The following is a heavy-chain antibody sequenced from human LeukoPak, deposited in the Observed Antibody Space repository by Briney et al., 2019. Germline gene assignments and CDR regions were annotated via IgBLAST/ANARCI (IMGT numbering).Heavy chain of an antibody. CDR1: GFTFSSYS. CDR3: GRDQIVVVTVNYYSGMDV. Sequence: GGSLRLSCAASGFTFSSYSMNWVRQAPGKGLEWLSSISSSSSYIYYAALVKGRFTISRNNAKNSLNLQMNSLRAEDTAVYYCGRDQIVVVTVNYYSGMDVGGEGTTVTV. CDR2: ISSSSSYI. V-gene: IGHV3-21*01. D-gene: IGHD2-21*02. J-gene: IGHJ6*02.